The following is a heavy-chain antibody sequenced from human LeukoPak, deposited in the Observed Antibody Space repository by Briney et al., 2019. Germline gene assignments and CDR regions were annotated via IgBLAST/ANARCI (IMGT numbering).Heavy chain of an antibody. J-gene: IGHJ4*02. CDR1: GFTFSSYV. V-gene: IGHV3-23*01. CDR2: ISGSGGRT. D-gene: IGHD3-22*01. Sequence: GGSLRLSCAASGFTFSSYVMNWVRQAPGKGLEWVSSISGSGGRTYYADSVEGRFTISRDNSKNTLYLQMNSLRAEDTAVYYCAKDRSVAYDSSGYYYKGGFDYWGQGTLVTVSS. CDR3: AKDRSVAYDSSGYYYKGGFDY.